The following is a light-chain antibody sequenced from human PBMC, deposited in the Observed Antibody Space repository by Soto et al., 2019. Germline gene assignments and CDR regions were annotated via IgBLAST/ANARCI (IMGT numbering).Light chain of an antibody. CDR3: QQYNNWPPLT. J-gene: IGKJ4*01. CDR2: GAS. CDR1: QSVSSS. V-gene: IGKV3-15*01. Sequence: EIVMTQSPATLSVSPGERATLSCRASQSVSSSLAWYQHKPGQAPRLLISGASTRATGTPARFSGSGSGTEFTLTTSGLQAEDFAVYYCQQYNNWPPLTFGGGTKVEIK.